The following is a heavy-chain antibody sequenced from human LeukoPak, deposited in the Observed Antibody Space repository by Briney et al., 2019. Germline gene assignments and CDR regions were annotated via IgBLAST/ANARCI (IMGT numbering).Heavy chain of an antibody. D-gene: IGHD1-26*01. V-gene: IGHV3-48*01. J-gene: IGHJ4*02. Sequence: GGSLRLSCAASGFMFSNYNMNWVRQAPGKGLEWISYITISSGIIYYADSVKGRFTISRDNSKNTLYLQMNSLRAEDTAVYYCAKGDIVGAIVPPNIPFDYWGQGTLVTVSS. CDR2: ITISSGII. CDR3: AKGDIVGAIVPPNIPFDY. CDR1: GFMFSNYN.